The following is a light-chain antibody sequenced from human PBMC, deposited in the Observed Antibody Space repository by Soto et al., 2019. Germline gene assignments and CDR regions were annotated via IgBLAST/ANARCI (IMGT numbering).Light chain of an antibody. J-gene: IGKJ1*01. Sequence: EIVLTQSPGTLSLSPGERATLSCRASQSVSSSYLAWYQQKPGQAPRLLIYGASSRATGIPDRFSGSGSGTAFTLTISSLEPEDFAVYYCQQYGSSPVTFGHGTKVEIK. V-gene: IGKV3-20*01. CDR3: QQYGSSPVT. CDR2: GAS. CDR1: QSVSSSY.